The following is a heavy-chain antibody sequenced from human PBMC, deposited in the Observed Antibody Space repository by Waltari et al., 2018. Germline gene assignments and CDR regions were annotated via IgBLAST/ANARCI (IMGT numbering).Heavy chain of an antibody. CDR1: GDSISNYS. CDR3: ARHTIVVDSWYFDL. Sequence: QVQLQESGSGLVKPSETLSLTCTVSGDSISNYSWSWIRQPPGKGLEWIGYIYSRGSTSYNPSLESRVTISVDTSRNQFSLRLSSVTAADAAMYYCARHTIVVDSWYFDLWGRGTLVTVSS. V-gene: IGHV4-59*13. D-gene: IGHD2-15*01. CDR2: IYSRGST. J-gene: IGHJ2*01.